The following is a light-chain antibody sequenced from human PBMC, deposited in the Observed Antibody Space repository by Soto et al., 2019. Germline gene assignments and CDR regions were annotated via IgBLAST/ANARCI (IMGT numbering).Light chain of an antibody. CDR1: QSVSSSY. V-gene: IGKV3-20*01. Sequence: EVVLTQSPDTVSLSPGERVTLSCRASQSVSSSYLAWYQQKPGQAPRLLIYGASSRATGVPDRFSGSGSGTDFTLTISRLEPEDFAVYYCQQYGSSPPVTFGQGTKVDIK. CDR3: QQYGSSPPVT. J-gene: IGKJ1*01. CDR2: GAS.